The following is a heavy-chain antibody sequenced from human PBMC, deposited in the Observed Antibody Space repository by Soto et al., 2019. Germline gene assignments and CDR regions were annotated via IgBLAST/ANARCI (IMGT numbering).Heavy chain of an antibody. CDR2: FYYSGST. CDR3: ARAWGLVPDY. CDR1: GCSISSGPYS. Sequence: SETLSLTCTVSGCSISSGPYSWGWIRQPPGKGLEWIGTFYYSGSTYYNPSLESRVTISVDTSKNQFSLKLSSVTAADTAVYYCARAWGLVPDYWGQGTLVTVSS. J-gene: IGHJ4*02. D-gene: IGHD7-27*01. V-gene: IGHV4-39*01.